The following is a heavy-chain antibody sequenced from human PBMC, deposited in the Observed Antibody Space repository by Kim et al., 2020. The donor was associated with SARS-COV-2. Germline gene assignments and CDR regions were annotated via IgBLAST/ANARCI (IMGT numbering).Heavy chain of an antibody. D-gene: IGHD5-12*01. CDR3: TRDILGYSGYESFDY. CDR1: GFTFGDYA. V-gene: IGHV3-49*04. CDR2: IRSKAYGGTT. J-gene: IGHJ4*02. Sequence: GGSLRLSCTASGFTFGDYAMSWVRQAPGKGLEWVGFIRSKAYGGTTEYAASVKGRFTISRDDSKSIAYLQMNSLKTEDTAVYYCTRDILGYSGYESFDYWGQGTLVTVSS.